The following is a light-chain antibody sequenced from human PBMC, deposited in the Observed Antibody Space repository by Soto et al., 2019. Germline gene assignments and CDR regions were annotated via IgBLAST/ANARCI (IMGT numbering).Light chain of an antibody. V-gene: IGKV1-27*01. CDR1: QDITHY. CDR3: QQYDSAPQT. J-gene: IGKJ3*01. CDR2: AAS. Sequence: DIQMTQSPSSLSACVGDRVTITCRASQDITHYLAWHQQKPGKAPQLLIYAASALQSGAPSRFSGRRSGTDFTLTISSLQPEDGATYYCQQYDSAPQTFGPGTKVDLK.